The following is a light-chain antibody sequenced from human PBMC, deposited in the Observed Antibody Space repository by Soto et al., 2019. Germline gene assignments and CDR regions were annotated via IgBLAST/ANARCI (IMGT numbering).Light chain of an antibody. CDR1: KRVSSS. V-gene: IGKV3-11*01. J-gene: IGKJ4*01. CDR2: DAS. Sequence: EIVLTQSPATLSLSPGERATLSCRASKRVSSSLAWYHQKPGQAPRLLIYDASNRATGIPARFSGSGSGTDFTLTISSLEPEDFAVYYCQQRSNWPLTFGGGTKVEIK. CDR3: QQRSNWPLT.